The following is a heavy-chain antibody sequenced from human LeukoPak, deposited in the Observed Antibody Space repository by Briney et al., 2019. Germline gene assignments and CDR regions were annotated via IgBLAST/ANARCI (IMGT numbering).Heavy chain of an antibody. CDR2: MNSDGTTV. CDR3: ARGGNYYLDY. D-gene: IGHD5-24*01. Sequence: LPGGSLRLSCAVSGFTFRTSWMHWVRQAPGGGLVWVSRMNSDGTTVNYADSVKGRFTMSRDNAKNTLYLQMNSLRAEDTAVYYCARGGNYYLDYWGQGTLATVSS. V-gene: IGHV3-74*01. CDR1: GFTFRTSW. J-gene: IGHJ4*02.